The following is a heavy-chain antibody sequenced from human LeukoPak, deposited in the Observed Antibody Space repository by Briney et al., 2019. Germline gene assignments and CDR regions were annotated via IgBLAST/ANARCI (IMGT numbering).Heavy chain of an antibody. D-gene: IGHD6-6*01. CDR1: GLTFSSYW. J-gene: IGHJ4*02. CDR2: IKQDGSEK. Sequence: GGSLRLSCAASGLTFSSYWMSWVRQAPGKGLEWVANIKQDGSEKYYVDSVKGRFTISRDNAKNSLYLQMNSLRAEDTAVYYCASPSLFSSSSDYWGQGTLVTVSS. CDR3: ASPSLFSSSSDY. V-gene: IGHV3-7*01.